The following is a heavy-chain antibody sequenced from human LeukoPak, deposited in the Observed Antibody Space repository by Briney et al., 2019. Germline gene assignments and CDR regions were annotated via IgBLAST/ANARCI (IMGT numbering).Heavy chain of an antibody. V-gene: IGHV1-2*02. CDR2: INPNSGGT. CDR1: GYTFTGYY. CDR3: ARVEYSSTSGYYYYLDV. J-gene: IGHJ6*03. D-gene: IGHD6-6*01. Sequence: ASVKVSCKASGYTFTGYYMHWVRQAPGQGLEWMGWINPNSGGTNYAQKFQGRVTMTRDTSISTAYMELSRLRSDDTAVYYCARVEYSSTSGYYYYLDVCGKGTTATVSS.